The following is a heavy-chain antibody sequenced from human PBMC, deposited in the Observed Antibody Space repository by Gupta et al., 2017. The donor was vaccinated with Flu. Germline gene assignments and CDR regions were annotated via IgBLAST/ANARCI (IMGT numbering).Heavy chain of an antibody. CDR3: ARGRLAARPLGFDY. CDR2: IMHIFGTA. J-gene: IGHJ4*02. V-gene: IGHV1-69*01. Sequence: KATGQGRDWMGGIMHIFGTANYAQKFQGRVRITADECTSTAYMELSSLRSEDTAVYYCARGRLAARPLGFDYWGQGTLVTVSS. D-gene: IGHD6-6*01.